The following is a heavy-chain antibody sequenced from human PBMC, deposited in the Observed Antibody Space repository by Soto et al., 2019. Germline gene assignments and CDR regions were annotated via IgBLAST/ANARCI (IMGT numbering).Heavy chain of an antibody. CDR1: GFTFRDFA. V-gene: IGHV3-23*01. Sequence: EVQLLESGGVLVQPGESLRLSCAATGFTFRDFAMTWGRQAPGKGLEWGSTITGSGVGMHYADSVKGRFTISRDNSKTTSYLQMNCLRAEDMAVDHCAKTNPSKTHTKGWYVWVAPWGQGTLVTVSS. D-gene: IGHD2-8*01. CDR2: ITGSGVGM. CDR3: AKTNPSKTHTKGWYVWVAP. J-gene: IGHJ5*02.